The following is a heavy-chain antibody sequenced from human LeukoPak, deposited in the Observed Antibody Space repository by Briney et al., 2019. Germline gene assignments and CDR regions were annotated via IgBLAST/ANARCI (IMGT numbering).Heavy chain of an antibody. Sequence: SQTLSLTCTVSGGSISSGDYYWSWIRQPPGKGLEWIGYIYYSGSTYYNPSLKSRVTISVDTSKNQFSLKLSSVTAADTAVYYCARGHSGNARLPPTIDYWGQGTLVTVSS. V-gene: IGHV4-30-4*01. CDR2: IYYSGST. J-gene: IGHJ4*02. D-gene: IGHD5-12*01. CDR3: ARGHSGNARLPPTIDY. CDR1: GGSISSGDYY.